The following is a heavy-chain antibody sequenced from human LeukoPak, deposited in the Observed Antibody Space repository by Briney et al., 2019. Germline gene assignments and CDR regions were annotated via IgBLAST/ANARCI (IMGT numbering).Heavy chain of an antibody. CDR1: GFTFSSYW. Sequence: GSLRLSCAASGFTFSSYWMSWVRQAPGKGLEWVANIKQDGSEKYYVDSVKGRFTISRDNAKNSLYLQMNSLRAEDTAVYYCARDRLIVGASYYYYGMDVWGQGTTVTVSS. CDR2: IKQDGSEK. CDR3: ARDRLIVGASYYYYGMDV. D-gene: IGHD1-26*01. V-gene: IGHV3-7*01. J-gene: IGHJ6*02.